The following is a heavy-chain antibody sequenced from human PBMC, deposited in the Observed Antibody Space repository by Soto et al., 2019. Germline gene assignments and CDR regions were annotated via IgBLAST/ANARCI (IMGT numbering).Heavy chain of an antibody. CDR3: RGSPDY. D-gene: IGHD3-10*01. CDR2: ISYDGSNK. V-gene: IGHV3-30-3*01. Sequence: QVQLVESGGDVVQPGRSLRLSCAASGFTFSSYAMHWVRQAPGKGLEWVAVISYDGSNKYYADSVKGRFTISRDNSKNTLYLQMNSLRAEDTAVYYCRGSPDYWGQGTLVTVSS. CDR1: GFTFSSYA. J-gene: IGHJ4*02.